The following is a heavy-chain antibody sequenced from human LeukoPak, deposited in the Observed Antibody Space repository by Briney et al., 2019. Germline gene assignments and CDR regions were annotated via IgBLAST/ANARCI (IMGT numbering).Heavy chain of an antibody. Sequence: GGSLRLSCAASGFTFSSYSMNWVRQAPGKGLEWVSSISSSSSYIYYADSVKGRFTISRDNAKNSLYLQMNSLRAEDTAVYYCARDLLIYSNYDFYGMDVWGQGTTVTVPS. J-gene: IGHJ6*02. V-gene: IGHV3-21*01. CDR3: ARDLLIYSNYDFYGMDV. CDR2: ISSSSSYI. CDR1: GFTFSSYS. D-gene: IGHD4-11*01.